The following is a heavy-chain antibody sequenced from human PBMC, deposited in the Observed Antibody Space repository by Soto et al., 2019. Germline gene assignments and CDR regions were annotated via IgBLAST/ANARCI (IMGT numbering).Heavy chain of an antibody. CDR3: ARDIVVVKGRDNWFDP. V-gene: IGHV4-39*02. J-gene: IGHJ5*02. CDR2: IYYSGST. D-gene: IGHD2-15*01. CDR1: GGSISSSSYY. Sequence: PSETLSLTCTVSGGSISSSSYYWGWIRQPPGKGMEWIGSIYYSGSTYYNPSLKSRVTISVDTSKNQFSLKLSSVTAADTALYYCARDIVVVKGRDNWFDPWGQGTLVXVSS.